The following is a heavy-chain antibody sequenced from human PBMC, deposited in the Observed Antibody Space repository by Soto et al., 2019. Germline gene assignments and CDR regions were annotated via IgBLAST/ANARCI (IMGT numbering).Heavy chain of an antibody. Sequence: GESLKISCKGSGYSFTSYWIGWVRQMPGKGLEWMGIIYPGDSDTRYSPSFQGQVTISADKSISTAYLQWSSLKASDTAMYYCARLTWGSSSLVSYFDYWGQGTLVTVSS. CDR2: IYPGDSDT. V-gene: IGHV5-51*01. CDR1: GYSFTSYW. CDR3: ARLTWGSSSLVSYFDY. D-gene: IGHD6-13*01. J-gene: IGHJ4*02.